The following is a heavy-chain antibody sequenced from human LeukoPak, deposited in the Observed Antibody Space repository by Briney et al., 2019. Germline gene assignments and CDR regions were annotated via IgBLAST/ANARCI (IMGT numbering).Heavy chain of an antibody. V-gene: IGHV1-69*13. CDR2: IIPIFGTA. CDR1: GGTFSSYA. D-gene: IGHD3-22*01. CDR3: ARANYYDSSGYPTPFDY. Sequence: SVRVSCKASGGTFSSYAISWVRQAPGQGLEWMGGIIPIFGTANYAQKFQGRVTITADESTSTAYMELSSLRSEDTAVYYCARANYYDSSGYPTPFDYWGQGTLVTVSS. J-gene: IGHJ4*02.